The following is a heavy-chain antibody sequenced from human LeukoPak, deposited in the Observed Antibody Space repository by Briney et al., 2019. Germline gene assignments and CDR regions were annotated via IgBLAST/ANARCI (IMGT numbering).Heavy chain of an antibody. CDR1: GGSISSGDYY. Sequence: PSETLSLTCTVSGGSISSGDYYWSWIRQPPGKGLEWIGYFYYSGSTYYNPSLKSRVTISVDTSKNQFSLKLSSVTAADTAVYYCARFQSKMGSDAFDIWGQGTMVTVSS. D-gene: IGHD5-24*01. CDR3: ARFQSKMGSDAFDI. J-gene: IGHJ3*02. CDR2: FYYSGST. V-gene: IGHV4-30-4*08.